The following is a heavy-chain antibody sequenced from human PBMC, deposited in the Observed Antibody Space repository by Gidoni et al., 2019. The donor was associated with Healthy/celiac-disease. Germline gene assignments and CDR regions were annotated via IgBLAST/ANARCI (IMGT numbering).Heavy chain of an antibody. CDR3: ASTVDCSGGSCYSGPPPFDY. Sequence: VQLQASAPGLVKHSDTLSITYAVSGYSISSGYYWGGLRQPPGKGLEWIGSIYHRGSTYYNPALQNRVTISVDTSTNQFALTLSSVTAADTAVYSGASTVDCSGGSCYSGPPPFDYWGQGTLVTVSS. D-gene: IGHD2-15*01. CDR2: IYHRGST. V-gene: IGHV4-38-2*01. CDR1: GYSISSGYY. J-gene: IGHJ4*02.